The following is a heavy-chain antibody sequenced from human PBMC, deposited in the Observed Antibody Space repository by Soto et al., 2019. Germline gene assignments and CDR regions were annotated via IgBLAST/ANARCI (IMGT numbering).Heavy chain of an antibody. CDR1: GFTFSSYE. J-gene: IGHJ4*02. CDR3: ARVEDSSGWNYYFDY. D-gene: IGHD6-19*01. CDR2: ISSSGSTI. V-gene: IGHV3-48*03. Sequence: GGSLRLSCAASGFTFSSYEMNWVRQAPGKGLEWVSYISSSGSTIYYADSVKGRFTISRDNAKNSLYLQMNSLRAEDTAVYYCARVEDSSGWNYYFDYWGQGTLVTVSS.